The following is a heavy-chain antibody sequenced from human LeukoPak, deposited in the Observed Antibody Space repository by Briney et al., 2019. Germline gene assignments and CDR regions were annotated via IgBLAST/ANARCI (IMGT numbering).Heavy chain of an antibody. CDR2: ISYDGSNK. D-gene: IGHD5-18*01. CDR3: AKDRGYSYDIAFDY. J-gene: IGHJ4*02. V-gene: IGHV3-30*18. CDR1: GFTFSSYG. Sequence: GGSLRLSCAASGFTFSSYGMHWVRQAPGKGLEWVAVISYDGSNKYYADSEKGRFTISRDNSKNTLYLQMNSLRAEDTAVYYCAKDRGYSYDIAFDYWGQGTLVTVSS.